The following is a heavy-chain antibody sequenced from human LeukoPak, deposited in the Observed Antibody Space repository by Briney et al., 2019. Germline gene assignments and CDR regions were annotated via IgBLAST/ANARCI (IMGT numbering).Heavy chain of an antibody. Sequence: SETLSLTCTVSGGSISSSSYYWGWIRQPPGKGLEWIGSIYYSGSTYYNPSLKSRVTISVDTSKNQFSLKLRSVTAADTAVYYCARGQIAVAARWVDCWGQGTLVTVSS. V-gene: IGHV4-39*01. CDR2: IYYSGST. D-gene: IGHD6-19*01. CDR3: ARGQIAVAARWVDC. J-gene: IGHJ5*01. CDR1: GGSISSSSYY.